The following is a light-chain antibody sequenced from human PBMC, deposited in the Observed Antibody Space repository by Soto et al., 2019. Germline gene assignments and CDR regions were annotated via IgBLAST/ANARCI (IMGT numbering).Light chain of an antibody. V-gene: IGLV1-40*01. CDR3: QSYDSSLSVWV. CDR1: SSNIGAGYD. J-gene: IGLJ3*02. Sequence: QAVVTQPPSVSGAPGQRVTISCTGSSSNIGAGYDVHWYQQLPGTAPKLLIYGNSNRPSGVPDRSSGSKSGTSASLAITGLQAEDEADYYCQSYDSSLSVWVFGGGTKLTVL. CDR2: GNS.